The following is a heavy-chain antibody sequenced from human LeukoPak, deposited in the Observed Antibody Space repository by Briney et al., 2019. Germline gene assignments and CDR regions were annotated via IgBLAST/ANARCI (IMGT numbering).Heavy chain of an antibody. CDR3: ARGTRRTYYDILTGYPQPTYFDY. J-gene: IGHJ4*02. Sequence: ASVEVSCKASGFTVTGYYMHWVRQAPGQGLEWMGWISAYNGNTNYAQKLQGRVTMTTDTSTSTAYMELRSLRSDDTAVYYCARGTRRTYYDILTGYPQPTYFDYWGQGTLVTVSS. D-gene: IGHD3-9*01. CDR1: GFTVTGYY. V-gene: IGHV1-18*04. CDR2: ISAYNGNT.